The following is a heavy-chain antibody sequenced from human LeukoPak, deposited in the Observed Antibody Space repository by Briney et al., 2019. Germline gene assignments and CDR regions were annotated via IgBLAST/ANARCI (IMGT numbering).Heavy chain of an antibody. J-gene: IGHJ4*02. D-gene: IGHD2-21*01. CDR3: ARLWQIDY. Sequence: GGSLRLSCAASGFTFSSNWVTWVRQAPGKGLEWVANIKQDGSEKYYVDSVKGRFTISRDNAKNSVYLQMNSLRVEDTAVYYCARLWQIDYWGQGTLVTVSS. CDR1: GFTFSSNW. V-gene: IGHV3-7*01. CDR2: IKQDGSEK.